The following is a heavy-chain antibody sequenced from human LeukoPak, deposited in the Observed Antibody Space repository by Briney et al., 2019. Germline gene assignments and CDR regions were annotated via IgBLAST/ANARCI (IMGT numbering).Heavy chain of an antibody. V-gene: IGHV4-59*01. Sequence: AETLSLTCTVSGASINSFYWIWIRQPPGNGLEWIGYIYYTWAINYNPSLKSRVTISVNRSKNQFSLRLSSVTAADTAVYYCARGWGINLFDYWGQGTLVTVSS. CDR2: IYYTWAI. CDR3: ARGWGINLFDY. D-gene: IGHD1-26*01. CDR1: GASINSFY. J-gene: IGHJ4*02.